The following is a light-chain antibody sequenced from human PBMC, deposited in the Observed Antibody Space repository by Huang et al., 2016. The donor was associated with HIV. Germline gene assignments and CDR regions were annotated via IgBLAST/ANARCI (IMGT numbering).Light chain of an antibody. CDR1: QSVSSY. Sequence: EIVLTQSPATLSLSPGERATLSGRASQSVSSYLAWYQQKPGQAPRLLIYDASNRATGIPARFSGSGSGTDFTLTISSLEPEDFAVYYCQQGSNWPTFGGGTKVEIK. J-gene: IGKJ4*01. V-gene: IGKV3-11*01. CDR2: DAS. CDR3: QQGSNWPT.